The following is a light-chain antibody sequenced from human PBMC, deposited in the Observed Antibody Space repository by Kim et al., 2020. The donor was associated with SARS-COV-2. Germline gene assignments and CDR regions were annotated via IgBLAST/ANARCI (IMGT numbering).Light chain of an antibody. CDR1: SLRRYS. CDR3: KSLASSGNHLV. V-gene: IGLV3-19*01. CDR2: AKN. J-gene: IGLJ3*02. Sequence: SSELTQDPAVSVALGQTVSITCQGDSLRRYSASWYQQKPGQAPLLVISAKNNRPSGIPDRFSGSSSVNTASLTITWALAEDEGDYYCKSLASSGNHLVFG.